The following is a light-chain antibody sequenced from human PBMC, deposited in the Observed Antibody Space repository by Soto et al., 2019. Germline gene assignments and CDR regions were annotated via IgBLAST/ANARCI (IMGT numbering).Light chain of an antibody. CDR1: QSLLYSVTNKNY. J-gene: IGKJ1*01. CDR2: WAS. Sequence: DVVMTQSPDSLAVSLGERATINCRSSQSLLYSVTNKNYLAWYQQKPGQPPKMLIYWASSRQPGIPDRFRGSGSGTDFTLTITNLQAEDVAVYYCQQQYHSEWMFGQGTKLEI. CDR3: QQQYHSEWM. V-gene: IGKV4-1*01.